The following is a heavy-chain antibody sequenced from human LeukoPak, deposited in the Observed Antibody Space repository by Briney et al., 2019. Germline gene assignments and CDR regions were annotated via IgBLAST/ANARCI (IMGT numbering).Heavy chain of an antibody. CDR3: SLPGRGVIIKGAYFDY. D-gene: IGHD3-10*01. V-gene: IGHV3-30-3*01. Sequence: GRSLRLSCAASGFTSSNYAMHWVRQAPGKGLEWVAVISYGGSNEYFADSVKGRFTISRDNSKNTLYLQMNSLRAEDTAVYYCSLPGRGVIIKGAYFDYWGQGTLVTVSS. J-gene: IGHJ4*02. CDR1: GFTSSNYA. CDR2: ISYGGSNE.